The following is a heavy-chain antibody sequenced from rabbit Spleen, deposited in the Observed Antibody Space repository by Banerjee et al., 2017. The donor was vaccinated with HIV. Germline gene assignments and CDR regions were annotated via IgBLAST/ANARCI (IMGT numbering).Heavy chain of an antibody. CDR1: GLDFSSNDW. CDR2: IDPIFGIT. V-gene: IGHV1S40*01. D-gene: IGHD3-1*01. J-gene: IGHJ4*01. Sequence: QSLEESGGDLVKPGASPTLTCTASGLDFSSNDWIYWVRQAPGKGLEWIGYIDPIFGITYFANWAKGRFTISKTSSTTVTLQMTSLTAADTATYFCAREKSGNHGHDLWGPGTLVTVS. CDR3: AREKSGNHGHDL.